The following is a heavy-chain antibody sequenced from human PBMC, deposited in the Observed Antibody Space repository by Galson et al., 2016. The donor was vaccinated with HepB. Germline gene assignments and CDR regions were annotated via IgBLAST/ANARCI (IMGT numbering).Heavy chain of an antibody. CDR3: ATGFYYDSEDYVPISTY. V-gene: IGHV1-24*01. CDR2: FDPEDGET. Sequence: SVKVSCKVSGYTLNELSMRWVRQAPGKGLEWMGGFDPEDGETIYAQKFQGRVTMTEDTSTDTVFMELRSLRSEDTAVYYCATGFYYDSEDYVPISTYWGQGTLVTVSS. CDR1: GYTLNELS. D-gene: IGHD3-10*01. J-gene: IGHJ4*02.